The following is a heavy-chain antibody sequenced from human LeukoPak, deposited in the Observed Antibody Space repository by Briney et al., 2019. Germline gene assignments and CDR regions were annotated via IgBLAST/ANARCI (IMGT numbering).Heavy chain of an antibody. CDR1: GFTLSSYA. Sequence: GGSLRLSCEASGFTLSSYAMSWVSQAPGKGLEWVSAISGSGGSTYYADSAKGRFTISRDNSKNTLYLQMNSLRAEDTAVYYCAKGRLLVRGVIATWGQGTLVTVSS. J-gene: IGHJ5*02. D-gene: IGHD3-10*01. CDR2: ISGSGGST. V-gene: IGHV3-23*01. CDR3: AKGRLLVRGVIAT.